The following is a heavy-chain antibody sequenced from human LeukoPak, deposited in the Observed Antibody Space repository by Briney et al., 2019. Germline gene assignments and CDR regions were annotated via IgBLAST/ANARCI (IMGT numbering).Heavy chain of an antibody. V-gene: IGHV3-43*02. Sequence: PGXXLXLSCAASGFAFDDYAMQWVGQAPGRGGEWVSRISVDGCTPYYPYSVTLPFTISRHNTKNSLYLQMNSPTTDDTALYYCAKDIRGHGYNSRFDYWGQGTLVTVSP. D-gene: IGHD5-24*01. CDR2: ISVDGCTP. CDR3: AKDIRGHGYNSRFDY. CDR1: GFAFDDYA. J-gene: IGHJ4*02.